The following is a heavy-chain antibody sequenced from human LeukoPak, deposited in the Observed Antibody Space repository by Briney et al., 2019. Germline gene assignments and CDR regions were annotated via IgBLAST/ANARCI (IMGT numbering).Heavy chain of an antibody. V-gene: IGHV3-30*04. CDR3: ASESSGLYYFDY. D-gene: IGHD6-19*01. J-gene: IGHJ4*02. Sequence: GGSLRLSCAASGFTFSSYAMHWVRQAPGKGLEWVAVISYDGSNKYYADSVKGRFTISRDNSKNTLYLQMNSLRAEDTAVYYCASESSGLYYFDYWGQGTLVTVSS. CDR1: GFTFSSYA. CDR2: ISYDGSNK.